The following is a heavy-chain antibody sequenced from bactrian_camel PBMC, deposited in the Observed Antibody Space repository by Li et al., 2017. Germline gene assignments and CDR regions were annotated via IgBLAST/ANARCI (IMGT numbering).Heavy chain of an antibody. CDR3: AADLCAGWELSTGWRATDRFAY. V-gene: IGHV3S63*01. Sequence: HVQLVESGGASVLAGGALTLSCTASGAPGDPVMAWFRQAPGKEREGVASIYTYRGSTYYSDSVKGRFTISRDNSKLSDNSEVTMWLSMNSLKPEDSAMYYCAADLCAGWELSTGWRATDRFAYWGQGTQVTVS. CDR1: GAPGDPV. CDR2: IYTYRGST. J-gene: IGHJ4*01. D-gene: IGHD5*01.